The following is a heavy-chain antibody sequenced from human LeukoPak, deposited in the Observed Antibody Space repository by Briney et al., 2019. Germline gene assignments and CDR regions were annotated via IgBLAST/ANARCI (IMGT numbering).Heavy chain of an antibody. Sequence: GGPLRLSCAASGFTFSSNWMHWVRQAPGKGLEWVAVISYDGSNKYYADSVKGRFTISRDNSKNTLYVQMNSLRAEDTAVYYCARDGGFWFDYWGQGTLVTVSS. J-gene: IGHJ4*02. CDR3: ARDGGFWFDY. CDR1: GFTFSSNW. CDR2: ISYDGSNK. D-gene: IGHD3-16*01. V-gene: IGHV3-30-3*01.